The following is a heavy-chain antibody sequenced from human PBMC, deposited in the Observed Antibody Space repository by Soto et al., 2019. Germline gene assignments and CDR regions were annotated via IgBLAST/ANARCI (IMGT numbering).Heavy chain of an antibody. Sequence: GGSLRLSCAASGFTFSSYEMNWVRQAPGKGLEWVSYISSSGSTIYYADSVKGRFTISRDNAKNSLYLQMNSLRAEDTAVYYCARVSLAVALDYWGQGTLVTVSS. CDR1: GFTFSSYE. J-gene: IGHJ4*02. D-gene: IGHD6-19*01. V-gene: IGHV3-48*03. CDR3: ARVSLAVALDY. CDR2: ISSSGSTI.